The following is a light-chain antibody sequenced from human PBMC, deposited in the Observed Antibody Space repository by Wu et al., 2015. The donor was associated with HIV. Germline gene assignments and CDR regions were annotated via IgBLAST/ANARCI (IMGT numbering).Light chain of an antibody. V-gene: IGKV3-20*01. CDR3: HQYGSTPIT. CDR1: QAVNVF. CDR2: GAS. Sequence: GERVTLSCRASQAVNVFLAWYQKKPGLAPRLLIYGASRRATGIPDRFSGSGSGTDFNLSISRLEPEDFAFYYCHQYGSTPITFGQGIRLEIK. J-gene: IGKJ5*01.